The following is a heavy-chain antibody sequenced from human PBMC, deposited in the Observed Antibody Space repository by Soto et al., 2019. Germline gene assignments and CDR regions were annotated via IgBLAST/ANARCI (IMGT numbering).Heavy chain of an antibody. CDR3: ARDLSGYSYGFDY. CDR1: GFTLSDYY. CDR2: ISSSSSYT. V-gene: IGHV3-11*06. Sequence: PGGSLRLSCAASGFTLSDYYMSWIRQAPGKGLEWVSYISSSSSYTNYADSVKGRFTISRDNAKNSLYLQMNSLRAEDTAVYYCARDLSGYSYGFDYWGQGTLVTISS. J-gene: IGHJ4*02. D-gene: IGHD5-18*01.